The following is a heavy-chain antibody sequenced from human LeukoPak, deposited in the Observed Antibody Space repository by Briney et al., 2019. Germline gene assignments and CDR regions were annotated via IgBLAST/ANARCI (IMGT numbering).Heavy chain of an antibody. D-gene: IGHD2/OR15-2a*01. Sequence: GGSLRLSCAASGFTLSNYDMHWVRQATGKGLEWVSAIGSEGDVYYSASVKGPLAISRENAKNSLYLQMNSLRVGDTAVYYCARALGHFYGMDVWGQGTTVTVSS. V-gene: IGHV3-13*01. CDR2: IGSEGDV. CDR3: ARALGHFYGMDV. CDR1: GFTLSNYD. J-gene: IGHJ6*02.